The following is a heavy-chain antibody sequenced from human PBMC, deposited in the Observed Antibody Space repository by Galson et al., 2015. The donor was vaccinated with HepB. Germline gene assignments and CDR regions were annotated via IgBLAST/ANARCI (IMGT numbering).Heavy chain of an antibody. V-gene: IGHV3-7*01. D-gene: IGHD2-2*01. CDR1: GFTFSSYW. CDR2: IKQDGSEK. CDR3: ARDRYCSSTSCPTRSYYYYMDV. Sequence: SLRLSCAASGFTFSSYWMSWVRQAPGKGLEWVAKIKQDGSEKYYVDSVKGRFTISRDNAKNSLYLQMNSLRAEDTAVYYCARDRYCSSTSCPTRSYYYYMDVWGKGTTVTVSS. J-gene: IGHJ6*03.